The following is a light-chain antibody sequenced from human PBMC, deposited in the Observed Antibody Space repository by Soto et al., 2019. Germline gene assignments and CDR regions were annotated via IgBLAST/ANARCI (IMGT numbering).Light chain of an antibody. CDR1: SSNIGAGYD. V-gene: IGLV1-40*01. CDR3: QSYDSSLSGYV. Sequence: QSVLTQPPSVSGAPGQRVTISCTGSSSNIGAGYDVHWYQQRPGTAPKLLIYGNSNRPSGVPDRFSGSKSGTSAPLAITGLQAEDEADYYCQSYDSSLSGYVFGTGTKLTVL. CDR2: GNS. J-gene: IGLJ1*01.